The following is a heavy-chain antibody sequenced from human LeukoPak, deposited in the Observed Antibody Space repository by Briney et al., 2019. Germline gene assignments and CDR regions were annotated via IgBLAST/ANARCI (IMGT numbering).Heavy chain of an antibody. V-gene: IGHV4-4*02. D-gene: IGHD3-10*01. CDR2: IYHSGST. CDR3: ASIPLKYYYGSGTPLWD. Sequence: PSGTLSLTCAVSGGSISSSNWWSWVRQPPGKGLEWIGEIYHSGSTNYNPSLKSRVTMSVDTSKNQFSLKVTSVTAADTAVYYCASIPLKYYYGSGTPLWDWGQGTLVTVSS. CDR1: GGSISSSNW. J-gene: IGHJ4*02.